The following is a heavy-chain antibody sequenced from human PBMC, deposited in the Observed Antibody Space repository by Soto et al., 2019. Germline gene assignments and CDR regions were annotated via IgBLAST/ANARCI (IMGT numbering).Heavy chain of an antibody. CDR2: ISGSGGST. Sequence: GGSLRLSCAASGFTFSSYAMSWVRQAPGKGLEWVSAISGSGGSTSSADSVKGRFTISRDNSKNTLYLQMNSLRAEDTAVYYCAKDLTGDRVNFDLWGRGTLVTVSS. CDR3: AKDLTGDRVNFDL. V-gene: IGHV3-23*01. D-gene: IGHD7-27*01. J-gene: IGHJ2*01. CDR1: GFTFSSYA.